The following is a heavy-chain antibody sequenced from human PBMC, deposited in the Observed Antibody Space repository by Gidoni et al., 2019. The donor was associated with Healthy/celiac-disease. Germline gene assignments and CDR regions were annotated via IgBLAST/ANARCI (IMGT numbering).Heavy chain of an antibody. D-gene: IGHD2-15*01. J-gene: IGHJ2*01. CDR1: GFTFGAYA. CDR2: SRSKAYGGTT. CDR3: TRDIAHGDL. Sequence: EVQLVESGGGLVQPGRSLRLSCTASGFTFGAYAMSWVRQAPGKGLEWVGFSRSKAYGGTTEYAASVKGRVTISRDDSKSIAYLQMNSLKTEDTAVYYCTRDIAHGDLWGRGTLVTVSS. V-gene: IGHV3-49*04.